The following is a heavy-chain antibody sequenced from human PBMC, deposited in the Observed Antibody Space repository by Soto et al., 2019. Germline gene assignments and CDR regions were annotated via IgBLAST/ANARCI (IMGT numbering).Heavy chain of an antibody. V-gene: IGHV3-20*04. CDR2: INWNCGNA. CDR3: ARADYGDPLYFDY. D-gene: IGHD4-17*01. J-gene: IGHJ4*02. Sequence: GGALRLSCAASGFTFDDYGMSWVRQAPGKGLEWVSGINWNCGNAGYGDSVKGRFTISRDNAKNSLFLQMNSLRAEDTALSSCARADYGDPLYFDYWGQGAVVTVS. CDR1: GFTFDDYG.